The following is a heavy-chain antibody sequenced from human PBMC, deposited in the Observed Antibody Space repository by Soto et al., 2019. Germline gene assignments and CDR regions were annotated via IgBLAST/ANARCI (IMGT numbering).Heavy chain of an antibody. J-gene: IGHJ5*02. CDR2: ISAYNGNT. D-gene: IGHD4-4*01. V-gene: IGHV1-18*01. Sequence: ASVKVSCKASGYTFTSNGSSWVRQAPGQGLEWVGWISAYNGNTNYAQKLQGRVTMTTDTSTSTAYMELRSLRSDDTAVYYCARVDDYSNSLGPWGQGTLVTVSS. CDR3: ARVDDYSNSLGP. CDR1: GYTFTSNG.